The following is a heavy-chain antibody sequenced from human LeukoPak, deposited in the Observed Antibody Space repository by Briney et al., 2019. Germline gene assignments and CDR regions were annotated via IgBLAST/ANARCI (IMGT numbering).Heavy chain of an antibody. D-gene: IGHD3-10*01. CDR2: VSSDGSSV. CDR3: ARDVDTMVRD. J-gene: IGHJ4*02. V-gene: IGHV3-74*01. CDR1: GFSFRIFW. Sequence: GGSLRLSCAASGFSFRIFWMHWVRQSPGKGLVWVSRVSSDGSSVSYADAVKGRFTISRDNAKNTLYLQMNSLRAEDTAVYYCARDVDTMVRDWGQGTLVTVSS.